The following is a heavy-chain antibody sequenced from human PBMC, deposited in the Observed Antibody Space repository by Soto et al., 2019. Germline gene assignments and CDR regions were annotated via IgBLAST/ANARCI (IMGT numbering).Heavy chain of an antibody. CDR2: INPSGGST. J-gene: IGHJ4*02. D-gene: IGHD3-10*01. CDR1: GYTFTSYY. CDR3: ARDRAVLLWFGECPDY. Sequence: VASVKVSCKASGYTFTSYYMHWVRQAPGQGLEWMGIINPSGGSTSYAQKFQGRVTMTRDTSTSTVYMELSSLRSEDTAVYYCARDRAVLLWFGECPDYWGQGTLVTVSS. V-gene: IGHV1-46*01.